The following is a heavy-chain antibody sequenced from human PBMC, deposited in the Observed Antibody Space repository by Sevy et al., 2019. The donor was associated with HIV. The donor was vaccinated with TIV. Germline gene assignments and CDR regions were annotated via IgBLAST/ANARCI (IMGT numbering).Heavy chain of an antibody. CDR1: GLTFRSHA. V-gene: IGHV3-30-3*01. CDR2: SSYDGAVR. Sequence: GGSLRLSCAASGLTFRSHAMHWVRQAPGKGLEWVTDSSYDGAVRYYGESVKGRFTVSRDNSKNTLYLQMNSLRPDDTAVYYCAREAGYSAKNDAFAFWGQGTMVTVSS. D-gene: IGHD1-26*01. CDR3: AREAGYSAKNDAFAF. J-gene: IGHJ3*01.